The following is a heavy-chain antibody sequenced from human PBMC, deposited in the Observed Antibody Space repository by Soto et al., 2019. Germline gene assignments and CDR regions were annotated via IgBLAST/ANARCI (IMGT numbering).Heavy chain of an antibody. V-gene: IGHV4-61*08. CDR3: ARVWGGAFDI. J-gene: IGHJ3*02. D-gene: IGHD3-10*01. CDR1: GGSISSGDYF. Sequence: PSETPSLTCTVSGGSISSGDYFWSWIRQPPGKGLEWIGYIYYSGSTNYNPSLKSRVTISVDTSKNQFSLKLSSVTAADTAVYYCARVWGGAFDIWGQGTMVTVSS. CDR2: IYYSGST.